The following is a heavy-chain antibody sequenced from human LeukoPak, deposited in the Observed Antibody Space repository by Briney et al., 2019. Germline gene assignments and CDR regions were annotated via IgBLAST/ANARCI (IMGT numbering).Heavy chain of an antibody. Sequence: GGSLRLSCAASGLTFSSYAMSWVRQAPGKGLEWVSSITGSGGNTYYADSVKGRFTFSRDNSKNTLHLQMNSLRAEDTAVYYCVRGLDYFDYWGQGTLVTVSS. V-gene: IGHV3-23*01. CDR3: VRGLDYFDY. D-gene: IGHD6-6*01. CDR1: GLTFSSYA. J-gene: IGHJ4*02. CDR2: ITGSGGNT.